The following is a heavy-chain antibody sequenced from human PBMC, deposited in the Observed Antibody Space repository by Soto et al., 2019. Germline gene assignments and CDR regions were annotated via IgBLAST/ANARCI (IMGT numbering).Heavy chain of an antibody. V-gene: IGHV3-23*01. CDR3: AKVVAAAGQTDY. CDR1: GFTFSSYG. D-gene: IGHD6-13*01. J-gene: IGHJ4*02. Sequence: PGGSLRLSCAASGFTFSSYGMSWVRQAPGKGLEWVSAISGSGGSTYYADSVKGRFTISRDNSKNTLYLQMNSLRAEDTAVYYCAKVVAAAGQTDYWGQGTLLTVSS. CDR2: ISGSGGST.